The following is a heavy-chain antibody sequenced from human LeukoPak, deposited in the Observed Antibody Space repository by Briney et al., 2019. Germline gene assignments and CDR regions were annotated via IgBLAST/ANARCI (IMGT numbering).Heavy chain of an antibody. J-gene: IGHJ5*02. CDR1: GYTFTSYY. V-gene: IGHV1-46*01. D-gene: IGHD1-26*01. Sequence: ASVKVSCKASGYTFTSYYMHWVRQAPGQGHEWMGIINPSDGSTSYAQKFHGRVTMTRDMSTSTVYMELSSLRSEDTAVYYCARDLMGAYNWFDPWGQGTLVTVSS. CDR3: ARDLMGAYNWFDP. CDR2: INPSDGST.